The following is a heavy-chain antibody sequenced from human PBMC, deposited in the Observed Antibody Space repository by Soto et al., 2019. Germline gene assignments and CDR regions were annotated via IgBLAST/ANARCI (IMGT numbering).Heavy chain of an antibody. V-gene: IGHV1-69*13. CDR1: GGTFSSYA. CDR2: IIPVFGTA. D-gene: IGHD5-18*01. CDR3: ASELRGYSYGPDYYYYGMDV. J-gene: IGHJ6*02. Sequence: EASVKVSCKASGGTFSSYAISWVRQAPGQGLEWMGGIIPVFGTANYAQKFQGRVTITADESTSTAYMELSSLRSEDTAVYYCASELRGYSYGPDYYYYGMDVWSQGTTVTVSS.